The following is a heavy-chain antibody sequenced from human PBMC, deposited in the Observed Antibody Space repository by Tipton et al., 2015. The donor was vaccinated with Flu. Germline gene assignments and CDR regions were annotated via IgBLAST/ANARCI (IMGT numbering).Heavy chain of an antibody. Sequence: SLRLSCVASGFTFTNNAMGWVRQAPGEGLEWVSAIGSDFNTHYADSVKGRFTISRDNSKNTLYLQMNSLRAEDTAVYYCAKDILRWAFDFWGQGTMVTVSS. V-gene: IGHV3-23*01. CDR1: GFTFTNNA. CDR2: IGSDFNT. J-gene: IGHJ3*01. D-gene: IGHD3-3*01. CDR3: AKDILRWAFDF.